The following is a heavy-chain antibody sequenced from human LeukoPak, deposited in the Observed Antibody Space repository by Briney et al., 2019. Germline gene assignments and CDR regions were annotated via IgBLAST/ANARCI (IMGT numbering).Heavy chain of an antibody. CDR2: IYFSGST. J-gene: IGHJ6*02. V-gene: IGHV4-31*03. CDR3: ARDWHRAPPVGMDV. Sequence: TLSLTCTVSGDSISSGNYYRSWIRQHPGKGLEWIGYIYFSGSTYYNPSLKSRITISVDTSKNQFSLKLSSVTAADTAVYYCARDWHRAPPVGMDVWGQGTTVTVSS. CDR1: GDSISSGNYY.